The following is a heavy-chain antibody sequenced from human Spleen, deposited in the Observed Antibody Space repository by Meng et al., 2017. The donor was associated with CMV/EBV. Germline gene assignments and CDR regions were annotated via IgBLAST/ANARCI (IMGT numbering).Heavy chain of an antibody. Sequence: VKLGLPGAGVQTPWASGKLSCNASGYTYTSYGISWVRQATGQRLEWMGWISAYNDNTNYAQKLQGRVTMTRDTSISTAYMELSRLRSDDTAVYSCERDLEYSYGPPGYWGQGTLVTVSS. J-gene: IGHJ4*02. CDR3: ERDLEYSYGPPGY. V-gene: IGHV1-18*01. CDR2: ISAYNDNT. D-gene: IGHD5-18*01. CDR1: GYTYTSYG.